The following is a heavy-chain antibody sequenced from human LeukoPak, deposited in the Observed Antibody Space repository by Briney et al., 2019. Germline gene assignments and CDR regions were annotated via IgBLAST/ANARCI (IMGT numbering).Heavy chain of an antibody. CDR2: ISGGSDNT. J-gene: IGHJ3*02. Sequence: PGGSLRLSCAASGFTFSSFVMSWVRQAPGKGLDWVSAISGGSDNTYYADSVKGRFTISRDNSKNTLDLHMSSLTADDTAVYYCANMQLVKGVFEIWGQGTRVTVSS. CDR3: ANMQLVKGVFEI. CDR1: GFTFSSFV. D-gene: IGHD6-13*01. V-gene: IGHV3-23*01.